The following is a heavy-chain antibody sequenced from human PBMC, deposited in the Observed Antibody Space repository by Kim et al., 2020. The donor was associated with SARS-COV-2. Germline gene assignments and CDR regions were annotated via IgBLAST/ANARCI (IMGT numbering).Heavy chain of an antibody. V-gene: IGHV4-39*01. J-gene: IGHJ6*01. CDR1: GGSITTNTYH. CDR3: GRHMFSSGVCYICDF. Sequence: SETLSLTCTVTGGSITTNTYHWGWIRQPPGKGLEWIGNIHYRGSTVYNPSLKSRVTMSVDTSKNRFSLKLTSVTAADTAVYYCGRHMFSSGVCYICDFWG. CDR2: IHYRGST. D-gene: IGHD2-8*02.